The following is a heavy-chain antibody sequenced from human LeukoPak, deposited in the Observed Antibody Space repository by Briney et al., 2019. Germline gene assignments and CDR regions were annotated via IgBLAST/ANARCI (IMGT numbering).Heavy chain of an antibody. J-gene: IGHJ4*02. V-gene: IGHV3-48*02. CDR1: GFTFSTFT. CDR3: ARSASSDY. D-gene: IGHD1-26*01. Sequence: LTGGSLRLSCAASGFTFSTFTMNWARQAPGKGLEWVSSIISTGTTIYYADSVKGRFTISRDNAKNSLFLQMNSLRDEDTAVYYCARSASSDYWGQGTLVTVSS. CDR2: IISTGTTI.